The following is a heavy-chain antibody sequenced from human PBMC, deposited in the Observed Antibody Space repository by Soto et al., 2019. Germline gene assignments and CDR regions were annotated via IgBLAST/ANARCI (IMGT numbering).Heavy chain of an antibody. D-gene: IGHD7-27*01. CDR3: ARRWGTSFDF. Sequence: PSETLSLTCTVSGGSISSYYWSWIRQPPGKGLEWIGYIYYSGSTNYNPSLKSRVTKSVDTSKNQFSLKLSSVTSADTAVYFCARRWGTSFDFWGQGTLVTVSS. V-gene: IGHV4-59*01. CDR1: GGSISSYY. J-gene: IGHJ4*02. CDR2: IYYSGST.